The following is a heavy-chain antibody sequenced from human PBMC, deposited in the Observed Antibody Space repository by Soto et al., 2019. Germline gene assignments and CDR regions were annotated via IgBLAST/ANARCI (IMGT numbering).Heavy chain of an antibody. CDR2: ISSTSSPI. Sequence: EVQLVESGGGLVKPGGSLRLSCVDSGFTFSSYSMNWVRQAPGKGLEWVSSISSTSSPIFYADSLKGRFTISRDNAKNSLYLQMNSLRAEDTAVSYCVRGGRGYTRADVFDIWGQGTMVTVS. V-gene: IGHV3-21*06. CDR3: VRGGRGYTRADVFDI. J-gene: IGHJ3*02. CDR1: GFTFSSYS. D-gene: IGHD2-2*02.